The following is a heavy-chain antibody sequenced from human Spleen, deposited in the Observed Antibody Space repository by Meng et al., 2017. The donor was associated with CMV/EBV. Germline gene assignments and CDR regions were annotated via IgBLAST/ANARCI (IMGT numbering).Heavy chain of an antibody. CDR1: GFSFSEYA. CDR3: AKAGSSSSYSSSWYNALDF. Sequence: GGSLRLSCAASGFSFSEYAVYWVRQAPGKGLEWVAVISYDGSNKYYADSVKGRFTISRDNSKNVLHLQMNSLRAEDTAVYYCAKAGSSSSYSSSWYNALDFWGQGTLVTVSS. V-gene: IGHV3-30-3*01. CDR2: ISYDGSNK. J-gene: IGHJ4*02. D-gene: IGHD6-13*01.